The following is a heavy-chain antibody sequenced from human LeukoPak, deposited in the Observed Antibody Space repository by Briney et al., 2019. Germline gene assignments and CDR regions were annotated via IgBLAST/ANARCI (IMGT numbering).Heavy chain of an antibody. J-gene: IGHJ4*02. D-gene: IGHD1-26*01. CDR1: GGSISSGDYY. CDR3: ARGREWELSTHFDY. Sequence: SETLSLTCTVSGGSISSGDYYWSWIRQPAGKGLEWIGYIYYSGSTYYNPSLKSRVTISVDTSKNQFSLKLSSVTAADTAVYYCARGREWELSTHFDYWGQGTLVTVSS. V-gene: IGHV4-30-4*01. CDR2: IYYSGST.